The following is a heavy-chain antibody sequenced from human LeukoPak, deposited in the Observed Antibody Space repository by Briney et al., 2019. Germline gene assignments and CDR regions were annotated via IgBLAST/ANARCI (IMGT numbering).Heavy chain of an antibody. CDR3: VRRVGGSSGWYGDFDY. Sequence: ASVKVSCKASGGTFSSYAISWVRQAPGQGLEWMGGIIPIFGTANYAQKFQGRVTITTDESTSTAYMELSSLRSDDTAVYYCVRRVGGSSGWYGDFDYWGQGTLVTVSS. J-gene: IGHJ4*02. CDR1: GGTFSSYA. CDR2: IIPIFGTA. D-gene: IGHD6-19*01. V-gene: IGHV1-69*05.